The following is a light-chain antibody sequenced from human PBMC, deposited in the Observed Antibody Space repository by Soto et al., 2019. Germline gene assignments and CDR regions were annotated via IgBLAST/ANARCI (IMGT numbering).Light chain of an antibody. V-gene: IGKV4-1*01. CDR3: QQYNSAPQT. CDR2: WAS. J-gene: IGKJ1*01. Sequence: DIVMTQSPDSLAVSLGERATINCRSSQSVVYSSNNKNYLAWYQQKPGQAPKLLLYWASTRASGVPDRFRGSGSGTDFTLTISSLQAEDVAVYYCQQYNSAPQTFGQGTKGDIK. CDR1: QSVVYSSNNKNY.